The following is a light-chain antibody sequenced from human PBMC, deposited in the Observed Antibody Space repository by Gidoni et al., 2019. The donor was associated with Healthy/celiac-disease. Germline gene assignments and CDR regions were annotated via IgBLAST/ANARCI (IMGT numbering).Light chain of an antibody. CDR2: DAS. V-gene: IGKV1-33*01. CDR3: QQYDNLPPRVT. Sequence: IQLTPSPSSLSASVGDRVTISCQASQDISNYLNWYQQKPGKAPKLLNYDASNLETGVPSRFRGRGSGTDFTVNIRSLQPEESGTYDCQQYDNLPPRVTFGGGTKVEIK. J-gene: IGKJ4*01. CDR1: QDISNY.